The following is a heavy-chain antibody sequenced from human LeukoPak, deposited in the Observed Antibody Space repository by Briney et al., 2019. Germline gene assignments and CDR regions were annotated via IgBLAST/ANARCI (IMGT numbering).Heavy chain of an antibody. CDR2: IKQDGSEK. D-gene: IGHD3-10*01. V-gene: IGHV3-7*01. J-gene: IGHJ4*02. CDR3: ARGRLLWFGELDY. CDR1: GFPFRNYW. Sequence: VQPGGSLRLSCAASGFPFRNYWLTWVRQAPGKGLEWVASIKQDGSEKYYVDSVKGRFTISRDNAKNSLYLQMGSLRAEDKAMFYCARGRLLWFGELDYWGQGTLVTVSS.